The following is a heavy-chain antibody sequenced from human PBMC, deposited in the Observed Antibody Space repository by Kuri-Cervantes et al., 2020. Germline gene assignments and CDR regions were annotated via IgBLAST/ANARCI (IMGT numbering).Heavy chain of an antibody. Sequence: GGSLRLSCAASGFIFSGYWMSWVRQAPGKGLEWVANIKGEGSEKYYVDSVKGRFTVSRDNADSLLFLQMNGLRDEDTAVYYCARVQQLVRRNYFDYWGQGTLVTVSS. J-gene: IGHJ4*02. CDR3: ARVQQLVRRNYFDY. CDR2: IKGEGSEK. CDR1: GFIFSGYW. D-gene: IGHD6-13*01. V-gene: IGHV3-7*01.